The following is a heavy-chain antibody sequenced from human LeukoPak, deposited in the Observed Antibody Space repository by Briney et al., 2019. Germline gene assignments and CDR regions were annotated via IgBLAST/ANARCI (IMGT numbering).Heavy chain of an antibody. CDR3: ARRIAGSGSDY. V-gene: IGHV5-51*01. D-gene: IGHD6-13*01. Sequence: GESLKISCKGSGYTFTSYWVGWVRQMPGKGLEWMGIIYPGDSETRYSPSFQGQVTISADKSISTAYLQWSSLKASDTAMYYCARRIAGSGSDYWGQGTLVTVSS. CDR1: GYTFTSYW. J-gene: IGHJ4*02. CDR2: IYPGDSET.